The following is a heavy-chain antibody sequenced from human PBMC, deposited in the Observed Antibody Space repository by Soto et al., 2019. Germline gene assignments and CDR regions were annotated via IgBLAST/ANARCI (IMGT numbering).Heavy chain of an antibody. CDR3: AKGGARFGELLLFDY. J-gene: IGHJ4*02. D-gene: IGHD3-10*02. CDR2: ISGSGGST. V-gene: IGHV3-23*01. Sequence: GGSLRLSCAASGFTFSSYAMSWVRQAPGKGLEWVSAISGSGGSTYYADSVKGRFTISRDNSKNTLYLQMNSLRAEDTAVYYCAKGGARFGELLLFDYWGQGTLVTVSS. CDR1: GFTFSSYA.